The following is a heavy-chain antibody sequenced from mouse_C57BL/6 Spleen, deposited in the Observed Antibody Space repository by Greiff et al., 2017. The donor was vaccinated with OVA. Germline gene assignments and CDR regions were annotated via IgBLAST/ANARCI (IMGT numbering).Heavy chain of an antibody. Sequence: DVMLVESGGGLVKPGGSLKLSCAASGFTFSDYGMHWVRQAPEKGLEWVAYISSGSSTIYYADTVKGRFTISRDNAKNTLFLQMTSLRSEDTAMYYCARGGLRRAMDYWGQGTSVTVSS. CDR3: ARGGLRRAMDY. V-gene: IGHV5-17*01. D-gene: IGHD2-4*01. CDR1: GFTFSDYG. J-gene: IGHJ4*01. CDR2: ISSGSSTI.